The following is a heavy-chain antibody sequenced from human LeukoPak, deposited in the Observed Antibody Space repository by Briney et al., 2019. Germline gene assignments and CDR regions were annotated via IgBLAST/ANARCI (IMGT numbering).Heavy chain of an antibody. Sequence: GGSLRLSCAASGFTFSSSAMSWVLQVPGKGLEWVSGISASGGSTYYADSVRGRFTISRDNAKNSVYLQMNSLRAEDTAIYYCARAAGWFDPWGQGTLVTVSS. CDR2: ISASGGST. CDR3: ARAAGWFDP. V-gene: IGHV3-23*01. CDR1: GFTFSSSA. J-gene: IGHJ5*02.